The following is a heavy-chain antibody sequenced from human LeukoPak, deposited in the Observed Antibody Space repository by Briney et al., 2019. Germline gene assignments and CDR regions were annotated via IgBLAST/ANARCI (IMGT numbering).Heavy chain of an antibody. CDR1: GYTLTGYY. V-gene: IGHV1-2*02. CDR2: INPN. CDR3: TRDRALAF. D-gene: IGHD3-10*01. Sequence: ASVKVSCKASGYTLTGYYIHWVRQAPGQRFEWMEWINPNSAQEFQDSVSMTKDTSISTVYMELRRLTCDDTVVYYCTRDRALAFWGQGTLVTVSS. J-gene: IGHJ4*02.